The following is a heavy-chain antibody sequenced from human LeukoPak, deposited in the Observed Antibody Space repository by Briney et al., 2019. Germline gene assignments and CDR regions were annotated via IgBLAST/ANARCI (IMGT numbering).Heavy chain of an antibody. V-gene: IGHV3-74*01. CDR2: INSDGSWT. Sequence: GGSLKLSCEASGNYWMHWFRQAPGKGLVWVSHINSDGSWTSYADSVKGRFTISKDNAKNTVYLQMNNLRAEDTAVYYCVSFYETYWGRGTLVTVSS. CDR1: GNYW. D-gene: IGHD2/OR15-2a*01. J-gene: IGHJ4*02. CDR3: VSFYETY.